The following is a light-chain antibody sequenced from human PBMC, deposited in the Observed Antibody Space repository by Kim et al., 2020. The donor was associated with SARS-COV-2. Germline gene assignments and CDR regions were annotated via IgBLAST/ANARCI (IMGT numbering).Light chain of an antibody. J-gene: IGKJ1*01. V-gene: IGKV1-6*01. CDR1: QAIRNE. Sequence: ASTGDRVTITCRASQAIRNELGWYQQKPGKAPKVLIYAASTLQSGVSSRCSGSGSGTDFTLTISSLQPEDFATYYCLQDSRYPRTFGQGTKVDIK. CDR2: AAS. CDR3: LQDSRYPRT.